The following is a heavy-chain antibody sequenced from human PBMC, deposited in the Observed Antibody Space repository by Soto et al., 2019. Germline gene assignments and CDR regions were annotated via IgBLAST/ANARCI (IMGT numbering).Heavy chain of an antibody. CDR2: VSGDGRTT. D-gene: IGHD3-10*01. CDR1: GFTFSNYY. Sequence: EVQLVESGGGLFQPGGSLRLSCAASGFTFSNYYMHWVRQAPGKGPVWLSRVSGDGRTTTYADTVKGRFTISRDNARNTMYLQINSLRAEDTAVYYCVRDYMIRGRDSNWFDPWGQGTLVTVSS. J-gene: IGHJ5*02. V-gene: IGHV3-74*03. CDR3: VRDYMIRGRDSNWFDP.